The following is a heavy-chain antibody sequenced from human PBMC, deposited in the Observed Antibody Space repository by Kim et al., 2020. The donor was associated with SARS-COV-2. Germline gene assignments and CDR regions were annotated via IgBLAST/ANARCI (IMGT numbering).Heavy chain of an antibody. V-gene: IGHV4-38-2*01. J-gene: IGHJ3*02. CDR3: ARNMDGYNYAESFNI. Sequence: NPSLRSRVTLSLDTSKSQFSLRLSSVTAADTAVYYCARNMDGYNYAESFNIWGQGTMVTVSS. D-gene: IGHD5-12*01.